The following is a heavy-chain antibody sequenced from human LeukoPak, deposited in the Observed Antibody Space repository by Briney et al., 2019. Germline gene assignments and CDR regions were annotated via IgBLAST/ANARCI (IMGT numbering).Heavy chain of an antibody. CDR1: DFSFITYA. CDR3: ARASSMLRGPLVIYYFDF. J-gene: IGHJ4*02. D-gene: IGHD3-10*01. CDR2: ISGRGDAT. V-gene: IGHV3-23*01. Sequence: PGGSLRLSCAGSDFSFITYAMSWVRQAPGKGLQWVSTISGRGDATYYADSVKGRFTISRDNSENTFYLQMNSLRADDTAVYYCARASSMLRGPLVIYYFDFWGQGTLVTVSS.